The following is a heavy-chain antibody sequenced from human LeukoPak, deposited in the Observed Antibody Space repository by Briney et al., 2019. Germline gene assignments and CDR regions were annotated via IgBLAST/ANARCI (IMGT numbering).Heavy chain of an antibody. CDR3: AKRAKKYYYYYMDV. CDR1: GFTFSSYG. CDR2: ISGSGGST. Sequence: GGSLRLSCAASGFTFSSYGMSWVRQAPGKGLEWVSAISGSGGSTYYADSVKGRFTISRDNSKNALYLQMNSLRAEDTAVYYCAKRAKKYYYYYMDVWGKGTTVTISS. V-gene: IGHV3-23*01. J-gene: IGHJ6*03. D-gene: IGHD1-26*01.